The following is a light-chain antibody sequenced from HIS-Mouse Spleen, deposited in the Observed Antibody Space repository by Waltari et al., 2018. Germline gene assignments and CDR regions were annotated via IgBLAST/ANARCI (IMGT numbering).Light chain of an antibody. V-gene: IGLV3-21*03. Sequence: SYVLTQPPSVSVAPGKTARITCGGNNIGSKSVHWYQQKPGQAPVLVVYDYSERPSGIPERFSCSNSGNTATLTSSRVEAGDEADYYCQVWDSSSDHVVFGGGTKLTVL. J-gene: IGLJ2*01. CDR2: DYS. CDR1: NIGSKS. CDR3: QVWDSSSDHVV.